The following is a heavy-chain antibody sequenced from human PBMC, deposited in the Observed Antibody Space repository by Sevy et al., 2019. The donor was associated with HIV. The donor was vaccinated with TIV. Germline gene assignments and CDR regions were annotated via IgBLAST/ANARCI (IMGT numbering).Heavy chain of an antibody. D-gene: IGHD3-22*01. CDR2: INPNSGGT. CDR1: GYTFTGYY. J-gene: IGHJ5*02. CDR3: ARDGDSSALGWFDP. V-gene: IGHV1-2*06. Sequence: ASVKVSCKASGYTFTGYYMHWVRQAPGQELEWMGRINPNSGGTNYAQKFQGRVTMTRDTSISTAYMELSRLRSDDTAVYYCARDGDSSALGWFDPWGQGTLVTVSS.